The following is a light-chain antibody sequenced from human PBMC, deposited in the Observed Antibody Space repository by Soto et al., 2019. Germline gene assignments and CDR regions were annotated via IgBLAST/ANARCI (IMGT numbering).Light chain of an antibody. CDR3: SSYTSSRPYV. CDR1: SSDVGAYNF. CDR2: EVT. Sequence: QSVLTQPASVSGSPGQSITIPCTGTSSDVGAYNFVSWYQQYPGKAPTLLIYEVTNRPSGASIRFSGSKSGNTASLTISGLLAEDEADYYCSSYTSSRPYVFGTGTKLTVL. J-gene: IGLJ1*01. V-gene: IGLV2-14*01.